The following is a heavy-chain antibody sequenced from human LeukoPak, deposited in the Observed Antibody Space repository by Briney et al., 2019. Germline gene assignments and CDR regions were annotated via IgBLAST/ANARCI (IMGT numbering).Heavy chain of an antibody. D-gene: IGHD1-1*01. Sequence: GASVKVSCKASGFTFTSSAVQWVRQARGQRLEWIGWIVVGSGNTNYAQKFQERVTITRDMSTSTAYTELSSLRSEDTAVYYCAASKELERQEYFQHWGQGTLVTVSS. CDR3: AASKELERQEYFQH. CDR1: GFTFTSSA. CDR2: IVVGSGNT. J-gene: IGHJ1*01. V-gene: IGHV1-58*01.